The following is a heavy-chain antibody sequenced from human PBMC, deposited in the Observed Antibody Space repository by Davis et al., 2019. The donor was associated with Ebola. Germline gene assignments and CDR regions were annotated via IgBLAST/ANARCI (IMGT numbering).Heavy chain of an antibody. J-gene: IGHJ6*02. CDR1: GFTFSSYA. Sequence: GESLKISCSASGFTFSSYAMGWVRQAPGKGLEWVPTISISIGSTYYADSVKGRFTISRDNSKNTLYLQMNSLRAEDTAVYYCARDLPYYDSSGYYFYYYYGMDVWCQGTTVTVSS. D-gene: IGHD3-22*01. V-gene: IGHV3-23*01. CDR3: ARDLPYYDSSGYYFYYYYGMDV. CDR2: ISISIGST.